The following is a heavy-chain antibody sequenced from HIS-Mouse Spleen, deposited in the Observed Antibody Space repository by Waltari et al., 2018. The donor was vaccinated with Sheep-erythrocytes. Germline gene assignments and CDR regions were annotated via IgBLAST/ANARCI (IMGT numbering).Heavy chain of an antibody. V-gene: IGHV3-9*01. J-gene: IGHJ6*02. CDR1: GFTFDDYA. Sequence: EVQLVESGGGLVQPGRSLRLSCAASGFTFDDYAMHWVRQAPGKGLELVSGISWNRGSIGYADSVKGRFTISRDNAKNSLYLQMNSLRAEDTALYYCAKDIGTGLSYGMDVWGQGTTVTVSS. D-gene: IGHD1-1*01. CDR2: ISWNRGSI. CDR3: AKDIGTGLSYGMDV.